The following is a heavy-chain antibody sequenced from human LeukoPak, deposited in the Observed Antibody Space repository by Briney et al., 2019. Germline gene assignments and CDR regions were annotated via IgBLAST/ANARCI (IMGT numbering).Heavy chain of an antibody. CDR2: IITIFGTA. D-gene: IGHD2-15*01. J-gene: IGHJ4*02. V-gene: IGHV1-69*01. Sequence: SSVTVTCKSSGATFSSNAISWVRQAPAQGQGRKGGIITIFGTANNAQQFQGRVRFTADESTSTAYMELSSLGSEDTSVYYCAGRYCSGGSCYSSYFDYWGQGTLVTVSS. CDR1: GATFSSNA. CDR3: AGRYCSGGSCYSSYFDY.